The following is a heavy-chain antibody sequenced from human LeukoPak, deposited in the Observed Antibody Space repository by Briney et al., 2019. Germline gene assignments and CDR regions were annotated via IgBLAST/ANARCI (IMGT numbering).Heavy chain of an antibody. D-gene: IGHD5-18*01. Sequence: ASVKVSCKVSGYTFSSYYMHWVRQAPGQGLEWMGIIHPSGGSTSYAQKFQGRVTMTRDTSTSTVYMELSSLRSEDTAVYYCAREHTGDAFDIWGQGTMVTVSS. J-gene: IGHJ3*02. CDR2: IHPSGGST. CDR3: AREHTGDAFDI. V-gene: IGHV1-46*01. CDR1: GYTFSSYY.